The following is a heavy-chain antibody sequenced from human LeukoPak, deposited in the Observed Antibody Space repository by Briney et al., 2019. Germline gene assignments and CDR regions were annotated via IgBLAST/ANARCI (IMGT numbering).Heavy chain of an antibody. V-gene: IGHV4-38-2*01. CDR3: ARGTRSIGITMVRGVMYPFDP. Sequence: SETLSLTCAVSGYSISSGYYWGWIRQPPGKGLEWIGSIYHSGSTYYNPSLKSRVTISVDTSKNQFSLKLSSVTAADTAVYYCARGTRSIGITMVRGVMYPFDPWGQGTLVTVSS. CDR1: GYSISSGYY. D-gene: IGHD3-10*01. J-gene: IGHJ5*02. CDR2: IYHSGST.